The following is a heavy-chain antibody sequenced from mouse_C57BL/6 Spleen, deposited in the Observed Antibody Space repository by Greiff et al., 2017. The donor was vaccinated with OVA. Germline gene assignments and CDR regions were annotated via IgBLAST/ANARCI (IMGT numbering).Heavy chain of an antibody. CDR2: IDPETGGT. Sequence: QVQLQQSGAELVRPGASVTLSCKASGYTFTDYEMHWVKQTPVHGLEWIGAIDPETGGTAYNQKFKGKAILTADKSSSTAYMELRSLPSEDSAVYYCTRGLRVRPFAYWGQGTLVTVSA. J-gene: IGHJ3*01. V-gene: IGHV1-15*01. CDR1: GYTFTDYE. D-gene: IGHD3-2*02. CDR3: TRGLRVRPFAY.